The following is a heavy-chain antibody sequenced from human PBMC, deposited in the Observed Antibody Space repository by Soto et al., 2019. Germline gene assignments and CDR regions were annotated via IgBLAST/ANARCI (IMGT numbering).Heavy chain of an antibody. V-gene: IGHV3-33*01. D-gene: IGHD1-26*01. Sequence: QVQLVESGGGVVQPGRSLRLSCAASGFTFSSYGMHWVRQAPGKGLEWVAVIWYDGSNKYYADSVKGRFTISRDNSKNTLYLQMNSLRAEDTAVYYCARDIGGERHFDYWGQGTLVTVSS. CDR2: IWYDGSNK. CDR1: GFTFSSYG. CDR3: ARDIGGERHFDY. J-gene: IGHJ4*02.